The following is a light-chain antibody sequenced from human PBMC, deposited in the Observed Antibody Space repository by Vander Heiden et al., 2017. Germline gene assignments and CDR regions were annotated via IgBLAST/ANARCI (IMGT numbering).Light chain of an antibody. CDR1: SSNIGSNY. CDR2: SNN. CDR3: AAWDDSLSGRWV. J-gene: IGLJ3*02. V-gene: IGLV1-47*02. Sequence: QSVLTQPPSASGTPGPRVTISCSGSSSNIGSNYVYWYQQLPGTAPKLLISSNNQRPSGVPDRFSGSKSGTSASLAISGLRSEDEADYYCAAWDDSLSGRWVFGGGTKLTVL.